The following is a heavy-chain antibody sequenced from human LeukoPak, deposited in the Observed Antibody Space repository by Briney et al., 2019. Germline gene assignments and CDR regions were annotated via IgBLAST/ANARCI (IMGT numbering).Heavy chain of an antibody. V-gene: IGHV3-7*01. J-gene: IGHJ6*03. CDR1: GFTFSNNW. D-gene: IGHD3-3*01. CDR3: AKDHDDFWSGYYYNYYYMDV. Sequence: PGGSLRLSCAASGFTFSNNWMTWVRQAPGKGLEWVANIKQDGSETYYADSVKGRFTISRDIAKNSLYLQMNSLGAEDTAVYYCAKDHDDFWSGYYYNYYYMDVWGKGTTVTVSS. CDR2: IKQDGSET.